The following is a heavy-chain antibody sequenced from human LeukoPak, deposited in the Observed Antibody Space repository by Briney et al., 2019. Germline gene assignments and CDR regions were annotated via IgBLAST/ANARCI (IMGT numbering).Heavy chain of an antibody. J-gene: IGHJ4*02. D-gene: IGHD4-23*01. Sequence: ASVKVSCKASGYTFTGYYMHWVRQAPGQGLEWMGWINPNSGGTNYAQKLQGRVTMTRDTSISTAYMELSRLRSDDTAVYYCASRGGNSSGYDYWGQGTLVTVSS. V-gene: IGHV1-2*02. CDR2: INPNSGGT. CDR3: ASRGGNSSGYDY. CDR1: GYTFTGYY.